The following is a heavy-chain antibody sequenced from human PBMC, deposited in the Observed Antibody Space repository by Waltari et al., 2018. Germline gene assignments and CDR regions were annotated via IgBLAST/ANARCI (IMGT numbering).Heavy chain of an antibody. D-gene: IGHD3-22*01. CDR3: ARDSLYYYDSSGLEY. Sequence: EVQLVESGGGLVQPGGSLRLSCAASGFTFSSYWMSWVRQAPGKGLEWVVKIKKDGSEKYYVDAVKGRFTISRDNAKNSMYLQMNSLRAEDTAVYYCARDSLYYYDSSGLEYWGQGTLVTVSS. CDR2: IKKDGSEK. J-gene: IGHJ4*02. V-gene: IGHV3-7*03. CDR1: GFTFSSYW.